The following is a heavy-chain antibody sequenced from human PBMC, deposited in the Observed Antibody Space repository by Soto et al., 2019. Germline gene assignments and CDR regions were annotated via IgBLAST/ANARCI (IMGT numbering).Heavy chain of an antibody. V-gene: IGHV3-21*01. Sequence: GGSLRLSCAASGFTFSSYSMNWVRQAPGKGLEWVSSISSSSSYIYYADSVKGRFTISRDNAKNSLYLQMNSLRAEDTAVYYCARDQSSGSYEDYWGQGTLVTVSS. D-gene: IGHD1-26*01. CDR2: ISSSSSYI. CDR1: GFTFSSYS. CDR3: ARDQSSGSYEDY. J-gene: IGHJ4*02.